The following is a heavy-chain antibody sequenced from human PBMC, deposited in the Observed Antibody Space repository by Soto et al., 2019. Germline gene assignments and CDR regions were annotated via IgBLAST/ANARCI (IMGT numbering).Heavy chain of an antibody. CDR2: INPSGGST. CDR3: ARVAYDSSGYYYVGWFDP. D-gene: IGHD3-22*01. J-gene: IGHJ5*02. Sequence: ASVKVSRKASGYTFTSYYMHWVRQAPGQGLEWMGIINPSGGSTSYAQKFQGRVTMTRDTSTSTVYMELSSLRSEDTAVYYCARVAYDSSGYYYVGWFDPWGQGTLVTVSS. CDR1: GYTFTSYY. V-gene: IGHV1-46*01.